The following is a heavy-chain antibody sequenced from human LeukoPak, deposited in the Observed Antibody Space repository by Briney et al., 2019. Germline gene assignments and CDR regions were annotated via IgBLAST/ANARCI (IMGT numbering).Heavy chain of an antibody. J-gene: IGHJ4*02. Sequence: VGSLRLSCAASGFTFSRYWMSWVRQAPGKGLEWVANIKQDGSEKYYVDSVKGRFTISRDNAKNSLYLQMNSLRAGDTAVYYCARGGWLPDYWGQGTLVTVSS. CDR2: IKQDGSEK. CDR1: GFTFSRYW. D-gene: IGHD3-22*01. CDR3: ARGGWLPDY. V-gene: IGHV3-7*01.